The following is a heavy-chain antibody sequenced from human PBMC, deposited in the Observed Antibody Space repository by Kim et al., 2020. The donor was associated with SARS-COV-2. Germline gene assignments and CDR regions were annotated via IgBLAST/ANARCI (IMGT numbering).Heavy chain of an antibody. V-gene: IGHV4-59*01. J-gene: IGHJ4*02. CDR1: GGSISSYY. D-gene: IGHD3-3*01. CDR3: ARGVLITIFGAVREFDY. Sequence: SETLSLTCTVSGGSISSYYWSWIRQPPGKGLEWIGYIYYSGSTNYNPSLKSRVTISVDTSKNQFSLKLSSVTAADTAVYYCARGVLITIFGAVREFDYWGQGTLVTVSS. CDR2: IYYSGST.